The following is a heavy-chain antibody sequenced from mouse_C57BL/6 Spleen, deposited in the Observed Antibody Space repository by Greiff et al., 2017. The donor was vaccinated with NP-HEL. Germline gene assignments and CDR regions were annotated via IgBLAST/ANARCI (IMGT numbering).Heavy chain of an antibody. CDR1: GYTFTSYG. J-gene: IGHJ3*01. Sequence: VQLQQSGAELARPGASVKLSCTASGYTFTSYGISWVKQRTGQGLEWIGEIYPRSGNTYYNEKFKGKATLTADKSSSTAYMELRSLTSEDSAVYFCAREEGSVFAYWGQGTLVTVSA. D-gene: IGHD3-2*02. CDR2: IYPRSGNT. V-gene: IGHV1-81*01. CDR3: AREEGSVFAY.